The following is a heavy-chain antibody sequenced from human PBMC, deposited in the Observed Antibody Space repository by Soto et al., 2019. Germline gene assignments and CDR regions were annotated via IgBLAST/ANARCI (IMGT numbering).Heavy chain of an antibody. CDR3: ARCYNNPRKFYL. CDR2: IRNKANTYTT. J-gene: IGHJ5*02. Sequence: PGGSLRLCCVGSGFTYSCPSMDWARQATGTGLEWVGSIRNKANTYTTDYAGSLEGRFTISRDDSKNSLYLQMNSLQTEDTALYYCARCYNNPRKFYLWGQGTLVTVSS. D-gene: IGHD4-4*01. V-gene: IGHV3-72*01. CDR1: GFTYSCPS.